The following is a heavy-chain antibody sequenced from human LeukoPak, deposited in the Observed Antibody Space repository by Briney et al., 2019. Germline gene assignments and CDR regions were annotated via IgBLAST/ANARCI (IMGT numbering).Heavy chain of an antibody. Sequence: SDTLSLPCAVSAAPIRNYYWIWIRQAPAKALEWIGYISTSGSTNYNPSLKSRVSISLDTSKNRFSLNLNCVTAADTAVYYCASPRSGYRYTFDYRGQGALWSVSS. J-gene: IGHJ4*02. CDR3: ASPRSGYRYTFDY. D-gene: IGHD3-22*01. V-gene: IGHV4-4*09. CDR1: AAPIRNYY. CDR2: ISTSGST.